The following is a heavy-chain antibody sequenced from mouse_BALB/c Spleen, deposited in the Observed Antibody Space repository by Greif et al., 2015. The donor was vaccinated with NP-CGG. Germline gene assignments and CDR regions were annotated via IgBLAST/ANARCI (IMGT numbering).Heavy chain of an antibody. D-gene: IGHD1-1*01. J-gene: IGHJ4*01. CDR1: GYTFTDYY. V-gene: IGHV1-77*01. CDR3: ARNYVNYYAMDY. Sequence: VQLQQSGAELARPGASVKLSCKASGYTFTDYYINWVKQRTGQGLEWIGEIYPGSGNTYYNEKFKGKATLTADKSSSTAYMQLSSLTSEDSAVYFCARNYVNYYAMDYWGQGTSVTVSS. CDR2: IYPGSGNT.